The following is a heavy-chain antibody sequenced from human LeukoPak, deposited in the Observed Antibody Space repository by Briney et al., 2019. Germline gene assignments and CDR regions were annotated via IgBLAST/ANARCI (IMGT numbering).Heavy chain of an antibody. CDR1: GGTFISYA. CDR3: ARDWYKHGPHDY. J-gene: IGHJ4*02. CDR2: IIPIFGTA. D-gene: IGHD1-1*01. V-gene: IGHV1-69*13. Sequence: SVKVSCKASGGTFISYAISWVRQAPGQGLEWMGGIIPIFGTANYAQKFQGRVTITADESTGTAYMELSSLRSEDTAVYYCARDWYKHGPHDYWGQGTLVTVSS.